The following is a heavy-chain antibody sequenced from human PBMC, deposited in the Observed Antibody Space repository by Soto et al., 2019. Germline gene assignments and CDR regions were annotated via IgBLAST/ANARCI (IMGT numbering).Heavy chain of an antibody. J-gene: IGHJ5*02. Sequence: SVNVYCKAPSDTFTSYYSNWVRQAPGQGLEWMGVINPHGGSTAYAQKFKGRVTLTRDTSASTVYMEVSSLTSEDTAMYYCARSSGGNFGIIIEGTNWFAPWGQGTLVTVYS. CDR1: SDTFTSYY. D-gene: IGHD1-26*01. CDR3: ARSSGGNFGIIIEGTNWFAP. V-gene: IGHV1-46*01. CDR2: INPHGGST.